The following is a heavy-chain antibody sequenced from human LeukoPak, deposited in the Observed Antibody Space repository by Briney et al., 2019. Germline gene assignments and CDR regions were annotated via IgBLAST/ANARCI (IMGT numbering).Heavy chain of an antibody. Sequence: PSETLSLTCTVSGGSISSSSYYWGWIRQPPGKGLEWIGSIYYSGSTYYNPSLKSRVTISVDTSKNQFSLKLSSVTAADTAVYYCARDPSASHYDFWSGYSNAFDIWGQGTMVTVSS. CDR2: IYYSGST. D-gene: IGHD3-3*01. CDR1: GGSISSSSYY. CDR3: ARDPSASHYDFWSGYSNAFDI. J-gene: IGHJ3*02. V-gene: IGHV4-39*02.